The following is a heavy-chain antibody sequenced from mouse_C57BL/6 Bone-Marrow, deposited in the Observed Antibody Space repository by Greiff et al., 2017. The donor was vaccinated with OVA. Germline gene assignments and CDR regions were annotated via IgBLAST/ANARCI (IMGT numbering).Heavy chain of an antibody. CDR3: TTGTTVVAHRYFDV. D-gene: IGHD1-1*01. Sequence: VQLKQSGAELVRPGASVKLSCTASGFNIKDDYMHWVKQRPEQGLEWIGWIDPENGDTEYASKFQGKATITADTSSNTAYLQLSSLTSEDTAVYYCTTGTTVVAHRYFDVGGTGTTVTVSS. CDR2: IDPENGDT. V-gene: IGHV14-4*01. J-gene: IGHJ1*03. CDR1: GFNIKDDY.